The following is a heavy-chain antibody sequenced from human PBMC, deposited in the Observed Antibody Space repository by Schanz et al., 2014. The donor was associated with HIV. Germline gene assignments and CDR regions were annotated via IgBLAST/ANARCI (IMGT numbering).Heavy chain of an antibody. CDR1: GGSISSSSFS. CDR2: IYYSGST. J-gene: IGHJ6*02. CDR3: ARGPSGGLTPSRGMDV. V-gene: IGHV4-39*07. Sequence: QLQLQESGPGLVKPSETLSLTCIVSGGSISSSSFSWGWIRQSPGKGLEWIGTIYYSGSTNYNPSLKSRGPLSVDTTKTQFSRRLTSVTAADTAVYYCARGPSGGLTPSRGMDVWGQGTTVTVSS. D-gene: IGHD1-26*01.